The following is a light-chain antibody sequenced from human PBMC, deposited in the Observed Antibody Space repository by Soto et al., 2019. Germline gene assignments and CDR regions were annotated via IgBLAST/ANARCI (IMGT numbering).Light chain of an antibody. CDR1: QTIGSW. V-gene: IGKV1-5*01. J-gene: IGKJ1*01. Sequence: DIQMSQSPFTLSASVGDRGTVTCRASQTIGSWLAWYQQKPGRAPKLLIFDASSLESGVPSRFSGNGSGTEFTLTISGLQPDDFATYYCQQHNSSPWTFGQGTRWIS. CDR2: DAS. CDR3: QQHNSSPWT.